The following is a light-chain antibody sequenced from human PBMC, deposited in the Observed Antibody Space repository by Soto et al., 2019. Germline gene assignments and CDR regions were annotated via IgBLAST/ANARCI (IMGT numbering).Light chain of an antibody. CDR2: VAS. J-gene: IGKJ4*01. V-gene: IGKV1-39*01. CDR1: QTVMSY. CDR3: QQTYRFPLS. Sequence: DIEMTQSPASLSTSVGGRVNITCRAGQTVMSYLHWYQQKPGQAPNLLIYVASYLHSGVTSRFSGSGSGTDFTLTITNVQHEYSATYFCQQTYRFPLSFGGGTKVEI.